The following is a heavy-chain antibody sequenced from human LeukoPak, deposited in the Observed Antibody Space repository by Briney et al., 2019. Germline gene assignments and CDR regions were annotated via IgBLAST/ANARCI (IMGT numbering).Heavy chain of an antibody. D-gene: IGHD6-13*01. Sequence: PGGSLRLSCAASGFTFSTYWMSWVRQAPGKGLEWIGEINHSGSTNYNPSLKSRVTISVDTSKNQFSLKLSSVTAADTAVYYCARGKGVSSSWTDGNYFDYWGQGTLVTVSS. J-gene: IGHJ4*02. CDR3: ARGKGVSSSWTDGNYFDY. V-gene: IGHV4-34*01. CDR1: GFTFSTYW. CDR2: INHSGST.